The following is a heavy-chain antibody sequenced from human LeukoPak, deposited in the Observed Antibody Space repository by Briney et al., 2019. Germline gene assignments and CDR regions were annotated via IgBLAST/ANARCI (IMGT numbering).Heavy chain of an antibody. CDR3: ARVVSSSWSNWFDP. Sequence: GGSLRLSCAASGFNFSSYWMHWVRQAPGKGLVWVSRINSDGSSTSYADSVKGRFTISRDNAKNTLYLQMNSLRAEDTAVYYCARVVSSSWSNWFDPWGQGTLVTASS. J-gene: IGHJ5*02. V-gene: IGHV3-74*01. CDR1: GFNFSSYW. CDR2: INSDGSST. D-gene: IGHD6-13*01.